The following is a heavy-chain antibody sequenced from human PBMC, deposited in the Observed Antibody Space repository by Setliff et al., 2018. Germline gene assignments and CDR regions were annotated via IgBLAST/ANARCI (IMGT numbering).Heavy chain of an antibody. V-gene: IGHV3-53*01. D-gene: IGHD3-10*01. CDR1: GFVVSNNE. CDR3: RLWIGDLSRDF. Sequence: HPGGSLRLSCAASGFVVSNNELSWVRQAPEKGLEWVSVTYVGGATNYADSVKGRFTISRDNSKNTLYLQMSSLRADDTAVYFCRLWIGDLSRDFWGRGTLVTVSS. CDR2: TYVGGAT. J-gene: IGHJ4*02.